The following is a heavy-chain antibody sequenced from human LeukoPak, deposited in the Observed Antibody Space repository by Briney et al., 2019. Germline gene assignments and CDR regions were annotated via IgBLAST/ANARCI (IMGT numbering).Heavy chain of an antibody. CDR3: ARSIAVAGGMGGYYFDY. Sequence: PSGTLSLTCAVSGGSISSSNWWSWVRQPPGKGLEWIGEIYHSGSTNYNPSLRSRVTISVDRSKNQFSLKLSSVTAADTAVYYCARSIAVAGGMGGYYFDYWGQGTLVTVSS. V-gene: IGHV4-4*02. D-gene: IGHD6-19*01. CDR2: IYHSGST. CDR1: GGSISSSNW. J-gene: IGHJ4*02.